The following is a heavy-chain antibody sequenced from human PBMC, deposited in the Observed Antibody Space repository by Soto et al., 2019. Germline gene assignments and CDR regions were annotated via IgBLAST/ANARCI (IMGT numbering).Heavy chain of an antibody. D-gene: IGHD6-19*01. CDR2: ISAYNGNT. CDR1: GYTFTSYG. Sequence: GASVKVSCKASGYTFTSYGISWVRQAPGQGLEWMGWISAYNGNTNYAQKLQGRVTMTTDTSTSTAYMELRSLRSDDTAVYYCARSVAEPHYYSYGTDVRGQGTTVTGFS. CDR3: ARSVAEPHYYSYGTDV. J-gene: IGHJ6*02. V-gene: IGHV1-18*01.